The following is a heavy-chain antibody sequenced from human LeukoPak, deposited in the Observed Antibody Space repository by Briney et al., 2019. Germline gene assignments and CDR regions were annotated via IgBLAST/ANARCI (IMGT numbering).Heavy chain of an antibody. CDR2: IYYTGST. J-gene: IGHJ5*02. V-gene: IGHV4-61*01. Sequence: SETLSLTCTVSGDSVSSSSYYWSWIRQPPGKGLEWIGYIYYTGSTNYNPSLKSRVTISVDTSKNQFPLKLSSVTAADTAVYYCARGVRAWGQGTLVTVSS. CDR3: ARGVRA. CDR1: GDSVSSSSYY.